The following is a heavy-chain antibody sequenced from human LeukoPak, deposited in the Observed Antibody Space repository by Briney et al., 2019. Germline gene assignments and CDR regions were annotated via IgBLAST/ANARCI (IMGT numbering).Heavy chain of an antibody. V-gene: IGHV3-7*01. CDR2: IKQDGSER. CDR3: ARDWGAYYHFFDY. CDR1: GFSMSVYC. D-gene: IGHD3-22*01. Sequence: PGGSLRLSCEASGFSMSVYCMSWVRQAPGKGLEWVGNIKQDGSERNYVDSVKGRFTISRDNAKKSLYLQMNSLRAEDTAVYYCARDWGAYYHFFDYWGQGTLVTVSS. J-gene: IGHJ4*02.